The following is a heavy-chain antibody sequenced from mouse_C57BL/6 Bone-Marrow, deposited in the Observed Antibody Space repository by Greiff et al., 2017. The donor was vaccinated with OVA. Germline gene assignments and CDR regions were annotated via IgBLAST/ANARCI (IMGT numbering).Heavy chain of an antibody. J-gene: IGHJ3*01. CDR3: ARWSYYDYPRGFAY. Sequence: VQLQQSGPELVKPGASVKISCKASGYTFTDYYMNWVKQSHGKSLEWIGDINPNNGGTSYNQKFKGKATLTVDKSSSTAYMELRSLTSEDSAVYYCARWSYYDYPRGFAYWGQGTLVTVSA. V-gene: IGHV1-26*01. CDR1: GYTFTDYY. CDR2: INPNNGGT. D-gene: IGHD2-4*01.